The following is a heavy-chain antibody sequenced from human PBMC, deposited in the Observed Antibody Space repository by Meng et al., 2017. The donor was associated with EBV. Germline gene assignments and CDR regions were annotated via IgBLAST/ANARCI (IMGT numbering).Heavy chain of an antibody. D-gene: IGHD5-18*01. CDR3: ARADVDTSMVNPKLSFDY. V-gene: IGHV4-39*07. J-gene: IGHJ4*02. CDR2: IHYTGST. CDR1: GGSISGNNYS. Sequence: QLQRQESGQGLVKPSETLSITCTVSGGSISGNNYSWGWIRQTPGKGLEWIGSIHYTGSTYYYPSLKSRVTISGDTSKRQFSLKLSSVTAADTAVYYCARADVDTSMVNPKLSFDYWGQGTLVTVSS.